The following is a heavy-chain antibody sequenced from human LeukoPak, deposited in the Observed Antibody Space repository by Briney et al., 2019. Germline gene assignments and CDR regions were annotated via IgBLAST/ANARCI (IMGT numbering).Heavy chain of an antibody. CDR3: ARPFSDVWTFFDY. D-gene: IGHD3-16*01. CDR2: IYPGDSDT. V-gene: IGHV5-51*01. J-gene: IGHJ4*02. CDR1: GYSFSTNW. Sequence: PGESLKISCKGSGYSFSTNWIGWVRQMPGKGLERMGIIYPGDSDTRYSPSFQGQVTISADKSISTAYLQWSSLKASDTAMYYCARPFSDVWTFFDYWGQGTLVTVSS.